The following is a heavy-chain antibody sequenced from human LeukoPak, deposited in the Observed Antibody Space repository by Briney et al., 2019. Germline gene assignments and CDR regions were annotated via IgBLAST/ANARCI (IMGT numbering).Heavy chain of an antibody. CDR3: ARVAYGVDPMPADY. V-gene: IGHV3-48*04. CDR1: GFTTGFTFSSYS. D-gene: IGHD4-17*01. CDR2: ITSSSSTI. Sequence: GGSLRLSCAASGFTTGFTFSSYSMIWVRQAPGKGLEWVSYITSSSSTIYYTDSVKGRFTISRDNARNSLYLQMNSLKAEDTAVYYCARVAYGVDPMPADYWGQGTLVTVSS. J-gene: IGHJ4*02.